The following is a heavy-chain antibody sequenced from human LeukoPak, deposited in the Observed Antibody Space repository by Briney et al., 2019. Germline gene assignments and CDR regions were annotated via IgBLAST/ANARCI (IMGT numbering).Heavy chain of an antibody. V-gene: IGHV1-18*01. CDR3: ATSHYYGSGANWFDP. Sequence: ASVKVSCKASGYTFTSYGISWVRQAPGQGLEWMGWISAYNGNTNYAQKLQGRVTMTTDTSTSTAYMELRSLRSEDTAVYYCATSHYYGSGANWFDPWGQGTLVTVSS. CDR1: GYTFTSYG. J-gene: IGHJ5*02. D-gene: IGHD3-10*01. CDR2: ISAYNGNT.